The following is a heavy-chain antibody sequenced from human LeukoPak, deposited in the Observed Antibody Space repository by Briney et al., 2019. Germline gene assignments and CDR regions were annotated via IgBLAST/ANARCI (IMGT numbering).Heavy chain of an antibody. J-gene: IGHJ4*02. D-gene: IGHD2-21*02. CDR1: GYSISSGYF. CDR2: IYQSETA. V-gene: IGHV4-38-2*02. Sequence: SETLSLTCTVSGYSISSGYFWGWMRQPPGKGLEWIGTIYQSETAHYNTSRKSRVTISVDTSKNQFSLKMRSVMAADTAVYYCARAYCVGDCTVLHIYCDNWGQGTLVTVSS. CDR3: ARAYCVGDCTVLHIYCDN.